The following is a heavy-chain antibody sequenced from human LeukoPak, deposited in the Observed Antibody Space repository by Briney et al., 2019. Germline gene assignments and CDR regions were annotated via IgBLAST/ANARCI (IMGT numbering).Heavy chain of an antibody. J-gene: IGHJ4*02. Sequence: GGSLRLSGAASGFTFSSYSMNWVRQAPGKGLEWVSVIYNSGSTYYADSVKGRFTISRDNSKNTMYLQMNSLKGEDTAVYYCARRSNPPGRIDHWGQGTLVTVSS. V-gene: IGHV3-66*04. CDR1: GFTFSSYS. CDR3: ARRSNPPGRIDH. D-gene: IGHD1-14*01. CDR2: IYNSGST.